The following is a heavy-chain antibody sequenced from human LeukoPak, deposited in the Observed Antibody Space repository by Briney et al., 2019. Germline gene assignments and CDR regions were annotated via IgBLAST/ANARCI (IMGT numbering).Heavy chain of an antibody. J-gene: IGHJ4*02. V-gene: IGHV3-48*03. CDR2: ISRSGDTI. D-gene: IGHD4-23*01. CDR1: GFTFSSYG. CDR3: VRDNGGTSPFDY. Sequence: GGSLRLSCAASGFTFSSYGMHWVRQAPGKGLEWVSYISRSGDTIYYADSLKGRFTISRDNAKNSLYLQMNSLRAEDTAVYYCVRDNGGTSPFDYWGQGTLVTVSS.